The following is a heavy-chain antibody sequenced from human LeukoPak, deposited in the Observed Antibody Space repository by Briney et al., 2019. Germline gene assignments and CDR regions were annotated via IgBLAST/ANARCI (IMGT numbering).Heavy chain of an antibody. V-gene: IGHV1-46*01. Sequence: ASVTVSCTASGYTFTSNYIHWVRPAPGQGLGWMGMIYPRDGSTSYAQKFQGRVTVTRDTSTSTVHMELSGLRSEDTAVYYCARDQEGFDYWGQGTLVTVSS. CDR1: GYTFTSNY. CDR3: ARDQEGFDY. CDR2: IYPRDGST. J-gene: IGHJ4*02.